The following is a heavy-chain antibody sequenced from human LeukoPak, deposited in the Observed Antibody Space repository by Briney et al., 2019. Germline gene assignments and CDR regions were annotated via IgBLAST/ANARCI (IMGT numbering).Heavy chain of an antibody. V-gene: IGHV3-30*02. CDR1: GFTFRSNG. Sequence: GWSLTLSWAPSGFTFRSNGIQWVRQTPGKGVKWVAFIRNDGGNHYYAHSPKGPFPMSRDSSKNPIFLQVNRLVREDPGVYLRAKAPVTTCRGADCYPCDYWAQGTVDTVSS. J-gene: IGHJ4*02. D-gene: IGHD2-15*01. CDR3: AKAPVTTCRGADCYPCDY. CDR2: IRNDGGNH.